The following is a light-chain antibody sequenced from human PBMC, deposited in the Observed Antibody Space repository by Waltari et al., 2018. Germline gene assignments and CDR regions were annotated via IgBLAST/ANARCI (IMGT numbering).Light chain of an antibody. V-gene: IGKV1-39*01. J-gene: IGKJ5*01. Sequence: DIQMTQSPSSLSASVGDSVTITCRASQTISSYLNWYQQKPGKAPELLIYAAFSLQSGVPSRFSGGGSGTDFTLTISSLQPEDFATYYCQQSYSSPVTFGQGTRLEIK. CDR2: AAF. CDR3: QQSYSSPVT. CDR1: QTISSY.